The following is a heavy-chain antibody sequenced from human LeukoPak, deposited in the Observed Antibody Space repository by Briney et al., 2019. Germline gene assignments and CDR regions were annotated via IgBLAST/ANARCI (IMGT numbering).Heavy chain of an antibody. Sequence: ASVKVSCKASGYTFTSYGISWVRQAPGQGLEWMGWISAYNGNTNYAQKLQGKVTMTTDTSTSTAYMELRSLRSDDTAVYYCARVPRYSGSYYFDYWGQGTLVTVSS. V-gene: IGHV1-18*01. CDR3: ARVPRYSGSYYFDY. CDR1: GYTFTSYG. J-gene: IGHJ4*02. D-gene: IGHD1-26*01. CDR2: ISAYNGNT.